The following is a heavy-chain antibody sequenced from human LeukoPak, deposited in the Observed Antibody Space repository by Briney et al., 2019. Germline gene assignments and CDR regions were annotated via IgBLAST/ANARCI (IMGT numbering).Heavy chain of an antibody. CDR1: GNYW. CDR3: VSFYETY. V-gene: IGHV3-74*01. Sequence: GGSLRLSCAASGNYWMHWVRQAPGKGLLWVSHINSDGNWTTYADSVRGRFTISKDNAKNTVYLQMNNLRAEDTAVYYCVSFYETYWGRGTLVTVSS. D-gene: IGHD2-2*01. CDR2: INSDGNWT. J-gene: IGHJ4*02.